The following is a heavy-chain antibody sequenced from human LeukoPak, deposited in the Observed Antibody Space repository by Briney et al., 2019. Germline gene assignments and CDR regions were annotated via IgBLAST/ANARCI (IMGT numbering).Heavy chain of an antibody. Sequence: GRSLRLSCAVFGFTFSSHTMHWVRQAPGKGLEWVALISYDGSNNNYADSVKGRFTISRDTSKKTLYLQMNSLRAEDTAVYYCVRDTTTVTTRALDIWGQGTMVTVSS. CDR1: GFTFSSHT. CDR3: VRDTTTVTTRALDI. V-gene: IGHV3-30-3*01. D-gene: IGHD4-17*01. J-gene: IGHJ3*02. CDR2: ISYDGSNN.